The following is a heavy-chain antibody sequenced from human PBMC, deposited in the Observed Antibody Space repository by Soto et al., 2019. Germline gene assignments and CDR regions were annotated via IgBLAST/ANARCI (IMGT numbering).Heavy chain of an antibody. CDR1: GFTFSSYG. Sequence: QVQLVESGGGVVQPGRSLRLSCAASGFTFSSYGMHWVRQAPGKGLEWVAVISYDGSNKYYADSVKGRFTISRDNSKNTLYLQMNSLRAEDTAVYYCANRAAGLGYNWFDPWGQGTLVTVSA. CDR3: ANRAAGLGYNWFDP. V-gene: IGHV3-30*18. J-gene: IGHJ5*02. CDR2: ISYDGSNK. D-gene: IGHD6-13*01.